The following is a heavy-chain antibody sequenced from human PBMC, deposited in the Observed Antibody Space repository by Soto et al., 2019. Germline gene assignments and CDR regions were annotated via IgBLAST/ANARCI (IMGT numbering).Heavy chain of an antibody. CDR2: INHSGST. CDR1: GGSFSGYY. Sequence: SETLSLTCAVYGGSFSGYYWSWIRQPPGKGLEWIGEINHSGSTNYNPSLKSRVTISVDTSKNQFSLKLSSVTAADTAVYYCARDASGLHYYDSSGYHRASYGIDVWGQAPTVTVS. CDR3: ARDASGLHYYDSSGYHRASYGIDV. V-gene: IGHV4-34*01. D-gene: IGHD3-22*01. J-gene: IGHJ6*02.